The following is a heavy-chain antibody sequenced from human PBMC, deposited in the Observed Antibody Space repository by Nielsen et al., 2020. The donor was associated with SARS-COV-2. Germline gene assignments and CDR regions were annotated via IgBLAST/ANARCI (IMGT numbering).Heavy chain of an antibody. CDR1: GGSFSVYY. V-gene: IGHV4-34*01. J-gene: IGHJ5*02. D-gene: IGHD3-3*01. Sequence: SETLSLTCAVYGGSFSVYYCSWIRQLPGKGLEWFGEINHSGSTNYNPSLKSRVTISVDTSKNQFSLKLSSVTAADTAVYYCARGRFLEWLFDGTNWFDPWGQGTLVTVSS. CDR2: INHSGST. CDR3: ARGRFLEWLFDGTNWFDP.